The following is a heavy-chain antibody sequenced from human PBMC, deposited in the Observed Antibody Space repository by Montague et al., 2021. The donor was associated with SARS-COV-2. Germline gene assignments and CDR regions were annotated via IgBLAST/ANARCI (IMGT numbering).Heavy chain of an antibody. V-gene: IGHV3-23*01. CDR1: GFTFRNYA. D-gene: IGHD5-24*01. CDR2: ISVSADIT. Sequence: SLRLSCAASGFTFRNYAMIWVRQAPGKGLEWVSGISVSADITYYADSVKGRFTISRDNSKNTLYLQMSSLRAGDTAVYYCAKDRVMATGGLYYFDYWGQGTLVTVSS. J-gene: IGHJ4*02. CDR3: AKDRVMATGGLYYFDY.